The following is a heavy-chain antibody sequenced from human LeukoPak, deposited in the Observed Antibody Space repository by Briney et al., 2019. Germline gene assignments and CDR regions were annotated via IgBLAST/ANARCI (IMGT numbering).Heavy chain of an antibody. CDR2: IYYSGST. CDR3: ARGRGAVTTDYFDY. Sequence: PSETLSLTCTVSGGSISSYYWSWIRQPPGKGLEWIGYIYYSGSTKYNPSLKSRVTISVDTSKNQFSLKLSSVTAADTAVYYCARGRGAVTTDYFDYWGQGTLVTVSS. D-gene: IGHD4-17*01. J-gene: IGHJ4*02. V-gene: IGHV4-59*01. CDR1: GGSISSYY.